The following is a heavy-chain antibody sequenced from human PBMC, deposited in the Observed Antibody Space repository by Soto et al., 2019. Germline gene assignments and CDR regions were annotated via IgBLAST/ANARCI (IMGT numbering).Heavy chain of an antibody. V-gene: IGHV4-39*01. CDR3: ACIQMTTVTTFDY. D-gene: IGHD4-17*01. Sequence: SETLSLTCTVSGGSISSSSYYWGWIRQPPGKGLEWIESIYYSGSTYYNPSLKSRVTISVDTSKNQFSLKLSSVTAADTAVYYCACIQMTTVTTFDYWGQGNLVTVSS. CDR2: IYYSGST. CDR1: GGSISSSSYY. J-gene: IGHJ4*02.